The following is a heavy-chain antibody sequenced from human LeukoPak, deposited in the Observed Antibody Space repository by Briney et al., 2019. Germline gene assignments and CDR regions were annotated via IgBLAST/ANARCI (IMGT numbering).Heavy chain of an antibody. D-gene: IGHD3-22*01. CDR1: AGSISSGDYY. J-gene: IGHJ5*02. V-gene: IGHV4-30-4*01. Sequence: SENLSLTSTVSAGSISSGDYYWSWIRQPPGRGLEWIAYMYYSGSTYYNPSLKSRVTMSADTSKNQLSLKLSSVTAADTSLYYCARPYYYDSRIDPWGQGILVIVSS. CDR2: MYYSGST. CDR3: ARPYYYDSRIDP.